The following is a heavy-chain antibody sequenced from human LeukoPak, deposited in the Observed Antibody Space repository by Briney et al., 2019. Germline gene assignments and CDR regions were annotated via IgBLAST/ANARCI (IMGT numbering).Heavy chain of an antibody. Sequence: GESLRLSCAASGFSFTTYWMSWVRQAQGKGLEWVANINQDGTEKYYVDSVKGRFTISRDNAKNSLYLQMNSLRVEDTAVYYCAKLAKYFYGAETFYFFEHWGQGTPVTASS. CDR3: AKLAKYFYGAETFYFFEH. V-gene: IGHV3-7*01. J-gene: IGHJ4*02. D-gene: IGHD3-10*01. CDR2: INQDGTEK. CDR1: GFSFTTYW.